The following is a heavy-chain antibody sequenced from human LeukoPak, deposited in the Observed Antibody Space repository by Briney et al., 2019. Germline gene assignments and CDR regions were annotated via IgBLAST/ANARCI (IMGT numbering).Heavy chain of an antibody. Sequence: ASVKVSCKASGYTFTSYDINWVRQATGQGLEWMGWISPHNGNRDYAQKFKDRVTMTTDTSTNTVYLELRSLRPDDTAMYYCARTGYGSGSDDFDFWGQGTLVTVSS. D-gene: IGHD3-10*01. J-gene: IGHJ4*02. CDR3: ARTGYGSGSDDFDF. CDR1: GYTFTSYD. V-gene: IGHV1-18*01. CDR2: ISPHNGNR.